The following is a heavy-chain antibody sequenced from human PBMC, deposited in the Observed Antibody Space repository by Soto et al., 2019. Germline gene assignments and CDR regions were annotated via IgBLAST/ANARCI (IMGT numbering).Heavy chain of an antibody. CDR3: ARVRPRTNFDY. CDR2: ISYSGTT. CDR1: GGSINSDDYY. J-gene: IGHJ4*02. Sequence: QVQLQESGPGLVKPSQTLSLTCTVSGGSINSDDYYWSWIRQPPGKGLEWIGYISYSGTTYYNPFLQSRLTISLDTSKTQFSLKLSSVTAADTAVYYCARVRPRTNFDYWGQGTLVTVS. D-gene: IGHD4-17*01. V-gene: IGHV4-30-4*01.